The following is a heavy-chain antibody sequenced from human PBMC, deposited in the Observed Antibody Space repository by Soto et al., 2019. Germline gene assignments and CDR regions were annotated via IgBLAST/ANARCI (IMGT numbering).Heavy chain of an antibody. J-gene: IGHJ5*02. V-gene: IGHV1-24*01. CDR1: GGTFSSYA. CDR3: ATGHLDIGNWFDP. CDR2: FDPEDGET. Sequence: GASVKVSCKASGGTFSSYAISWVRQAPGKGLEWMGGFDPEDGETIYAQKFQGRVTMTEDTSTDTAYMELSSLRSEDTAVYYCATGHLDIGNWFDPRSQGTLVTGSS. D-gene: IGHD2-15*01.